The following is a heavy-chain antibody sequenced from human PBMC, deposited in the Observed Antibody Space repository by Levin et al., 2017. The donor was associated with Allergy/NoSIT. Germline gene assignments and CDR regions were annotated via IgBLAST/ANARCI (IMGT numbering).Heavy chain of an antibody. V-gene: IGHV3-74*01. Sequence: SCAASGFTFSSYWMHWVRQAPGKGLVWVARSNSDGSSTSYADSVKGRFTISRDNAKNTLYLQMNSLRAEDTAVYYCARVGSSWGFDYWGQGTLVTVSS. D-gene: IGHD6-13*01. CDR1: GFTFSSYW. CDR3: ARVGSSWGFDY. CDR2: SNSDGSST. J-gene: IGHJ4*02.